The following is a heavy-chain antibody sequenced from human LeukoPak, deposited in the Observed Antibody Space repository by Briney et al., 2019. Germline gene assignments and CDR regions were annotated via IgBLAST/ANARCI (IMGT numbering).Heavy chain of an antibody. CDR1: GYTFTSYA. D-gene: IGHD1-20*01. CDR3: ARDEGANTWNAFDM. Sequence: ASVKVSCKSSGYTFTSYAMNWVRQAPGQGLEWMGWMDSDSGNTNYAQKFQGRVTMTRDTSVSTAYMELSRLTSDDTAIYYCARDEGANTWNAFDMWGQGTMVTVSS. CDR2: MDSDSGNT. J-gene: IGHJ3*02. V-gene: IGHV1-2*02.